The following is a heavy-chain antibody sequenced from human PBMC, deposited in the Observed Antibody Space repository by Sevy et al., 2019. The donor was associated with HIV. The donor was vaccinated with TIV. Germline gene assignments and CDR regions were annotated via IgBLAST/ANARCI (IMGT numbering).Heavy chain of an antibody. D-gene: IGHD1-26*01. CDR2: AKRKSDGGSI. J-gene: IGHJ3*02. Sequence: KAGGSLRLSCAGSGFSFKNVWMTWVRQTPGKGLEWVGHAKRKSDGGSIDYGSPVNGRFTISRDDSKDMLYLQMSSLKTEDTGVYYCATVLGAGAAGAFEIWGQGTMVTVSS. CDR1: GFSFKNVW. V-gene: IGHV3-15*01. CDR3: ATVLGAGAAGAFEI.